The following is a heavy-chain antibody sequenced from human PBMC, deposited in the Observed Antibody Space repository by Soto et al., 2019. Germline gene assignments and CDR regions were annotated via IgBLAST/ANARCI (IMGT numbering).Heavy chain of an antibody. J-gene: IGHJ6*02. Sequence: QLHLQESGSGLVKPSQTLSLTCGVSGGSISSSGYSWNWIRQPPGKGLEWIGYIYHGGSTYYNPSLKSRVTISVDRSKNQFSLKLASVTAADTAVYYCARATDRFLDYYYGVDVWGQGTTVTVSS. CDR1: GGSISSSGYS. D-gene: IGHD1-1*01. V-gene: IGHV4-30-2*01. CDR2: IYHGGST. CDR3: ARATDRFLDYYYGVDV.